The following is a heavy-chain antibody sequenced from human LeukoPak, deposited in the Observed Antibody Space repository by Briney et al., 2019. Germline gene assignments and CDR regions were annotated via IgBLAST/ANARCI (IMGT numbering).Heavy chain of an antibody. Sequence: GGSLRLSCAASGFTFSSYSMSWVRQAPGKGLEWVSSISGSGGRIDYADSVKGRYTISRDNSKNTLSLQMNSLTAEDTAVYYCAKNPRLEGWIYFDSWGQGILVTVSS. D-gene: IGHD1-1*01. J-gene: IGHJ4*02. CDR3: AKNPRLEGWIYFDS. CDR2: ISGSGGRI. V-gene: IGHV3-23*01. CDR1: GFTFSSYS.